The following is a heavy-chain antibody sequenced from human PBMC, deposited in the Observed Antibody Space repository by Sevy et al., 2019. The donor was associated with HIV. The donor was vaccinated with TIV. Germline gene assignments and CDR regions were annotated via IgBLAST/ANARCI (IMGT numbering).Heavy chain of an antibody. CDR3: AKHEERPPSRPHYYYGMDV. J-gene: IGHJ6*02. V-gene: IGHV3-30*18. CDR2: MSFDGSNK. Sequence: GGSLRLSCAVSGFTVSRYDMHWVRQAPGKGLEWVAVMSFDGSNKYYADSVKGRFTISRDNSKKTLYLQMNSLRAEDTAVYYCAKHEERPPSRPHYYYGMDVWGQGTTVTVSS. CDR1: GFTVSRYD.